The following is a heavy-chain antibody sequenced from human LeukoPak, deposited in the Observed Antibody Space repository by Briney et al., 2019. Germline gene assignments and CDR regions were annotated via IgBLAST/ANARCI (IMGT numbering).Heavy chain of an antibody. CDR3: ASLDPHCSSTSCRRDWFDP. J-gene: IGHJ5*02. Sequence: ASVKVSCKASVGTFSSYAISWVRQAPGQGLEWMGRIIPILGIANYAQKFQGRVAITADESTSTAYMELSSLRSEDTAVYYCASLDPHCSSTSCRRDWFDPWGQGTLVTVSS. V-gene: IGHV1-69*04. CDR2: IIPILGIA. CDR1: VGTFSSYA. D-gene: IGHD2-2*01.